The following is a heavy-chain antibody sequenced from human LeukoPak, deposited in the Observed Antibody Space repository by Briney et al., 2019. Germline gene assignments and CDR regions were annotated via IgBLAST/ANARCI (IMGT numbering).Heavy chain of an antibody. CDR3: ARGLVVEMATPGAFDI. Sequence: PSETLSLTCTVSGGSISSYYWSWIRQPPGKGLEWIGYIYYSGSTNYNPSLKSRVTISVDTSKNQFSLKLSSVTAADTAVYYCARGLVVEMATPGAFDIWGQGTMVTVSS. D-gene: IGHD5-24*01. CDR2: IYYSGST. CDR1: GGSISSYY. V-gene: IGHV4-59*01. J-gene: IGHJ3*02.